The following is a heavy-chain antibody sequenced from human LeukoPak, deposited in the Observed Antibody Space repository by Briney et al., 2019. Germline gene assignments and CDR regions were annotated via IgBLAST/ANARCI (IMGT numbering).Heavy chain of an antibody. CDR2: IYYSGST. CDR1: GGSISSSSYY. CDR3: ARAPGVEGYFDY. Sequence: SETLSLTCTVSGGSISSSSYYWGWIRQPPGKGLEWIGSIYYSGSTYYNPSLKSRVTISVDTSKNQFSLKLSSVTAADTAVYYCARAPGVEGYFDYWGQGTLVTVPS. J-gene: IGHJ4*02. V-gene: IGHV4-39*07.